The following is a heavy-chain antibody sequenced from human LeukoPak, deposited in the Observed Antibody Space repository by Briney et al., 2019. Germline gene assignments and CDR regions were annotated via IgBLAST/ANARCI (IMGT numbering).Heavy chain of an antibody. CDR1: GGSISSYY. J-gene: IGHJ2*01. Sequence: SETLSLTGTVSGGSISSYYWSWIRQPPGKGLEWIGYIYYSGSTNYNPSLKSRVTISVDTSKNQFSLKLSSVTAADTAVYYCARDLGYYDSSGYQAYWHFDLWGRGTLVTVSS. V-gene: IGHV4-59*01. CDR3: ARDLGYYDSSGYQAYWHFDL. D-gene: IGHD3-22*01. CDR2: IYYSGST.